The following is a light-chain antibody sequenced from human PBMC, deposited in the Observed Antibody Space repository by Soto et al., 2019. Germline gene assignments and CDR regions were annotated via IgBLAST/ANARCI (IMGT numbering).Light chain of an antibody. CDR2: DNN. CDR1: SSNIGNNY. CDR3: GTWDSSLSAGV. V-gene: IGLV1-51*01. Sequence: QSVLTQPPSVSAAPGQKVTISCSGSSSNIGNNYVSWYQQLPGTAPKLLIYDNNKRPSGIPDRFSGSKSGTSATLGITGLQTGGEGDYYCGTWDSSLSAGVFGTGTKLPS. J-gene: IGLJ1*01.